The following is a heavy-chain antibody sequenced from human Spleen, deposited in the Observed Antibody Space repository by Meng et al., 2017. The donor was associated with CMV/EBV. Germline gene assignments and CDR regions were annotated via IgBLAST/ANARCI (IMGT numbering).Heavy chain of an antibody. D-gene: IGHD3-10*02. V-gene: IGHV6-1*01. CDR3: AREGITFVRGVVYSYYGMGV. Sequence: SETLCLTCAISGASVSSKIAAWIWIRQSPSRGLEWLGRTYYKSKWVEDYAVSVKSRITINPDTSTNQFSLKLHSVTPEDTAVYYCAREGITFVRGVVYSYYGMGVWGQGTTVTVSS. CDR2: TYYKSKWVE. J-gene: IGHJ6*02. CDR1: GASVSSKIAA.